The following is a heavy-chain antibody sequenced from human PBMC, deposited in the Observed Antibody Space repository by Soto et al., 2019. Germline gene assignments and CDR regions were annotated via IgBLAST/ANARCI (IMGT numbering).Heavy chain of an antibody. J-gene: IGHJ4*02. D-gene: IGHD6-13*01. CDR3: ARDAAAGLNDY. CDR2: ISAYNGNT. V-gene: IGHV1-18*01. Sequence: QVQLVQSGAEVKKPGASVKVSCKASGYTFTSYAISWVRQATGQGLEWVGWISAYNGNTNYAQKLQGRVTMTTDTATSTAYMELRSLRSDDTAMYYCARDAAAGLNDYWGQGTLVTVSS. CDR1: GYTFTSYA.